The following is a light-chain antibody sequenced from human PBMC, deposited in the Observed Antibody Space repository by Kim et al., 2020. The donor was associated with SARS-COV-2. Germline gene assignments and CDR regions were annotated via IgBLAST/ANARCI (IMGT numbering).Light chain of an antibody. Sequence: EKVMTHSPATLSVSPGEGATLSCRASQTISSNLAWYQQKPGQAPRLLIYGASTRATGVPARFTGGGSGTEFTLTISSLQSEDFAVYYCQQYNNWPLTFGGGTKVDIK. J-gene: IGKJ4*01. CDR2: GAS. CDR3: QQYNNWPLT. V-gene: IGKV3-15*01. CDR1: QTISSN.